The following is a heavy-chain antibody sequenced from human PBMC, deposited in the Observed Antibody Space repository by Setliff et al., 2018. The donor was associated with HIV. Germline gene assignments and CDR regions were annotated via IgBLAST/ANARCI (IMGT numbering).Heavy chain of an antibody. D-gene: IGHD2-2*01. J-gene: IGHJ6*02. CDR3: ARYLVVVPVAVGGLDV. CDR1: GYTFSAYF. CDR2: ISPNTGTT. Sequence: ASVKVSCKTSGYTFSAYFLQLVRQAPGQGLEWIGWISPNTGTTGNAQKLQGRVTMTRDTSISTAYMELSGLTSDDSAVYYCARYLVVVPVAVGGLDVWGQGTTVTVSS. V-gene: IGHV1-2*02.